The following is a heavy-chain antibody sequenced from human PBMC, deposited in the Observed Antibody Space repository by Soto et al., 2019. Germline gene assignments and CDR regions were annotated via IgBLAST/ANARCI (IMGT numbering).Heavy chain of an antibody. CDR1: GYTFTSYD. V-gene: IGHV1-8*01. CDR3: ASAHMLLFVSVRDYSGMDV. Sequence: AASVKVSCKASGYTFTSYDINWVRQATGQGLEWMGWINPNSGNTGYAQKFQGRVTMTRNTSISTAYMELSSLRSEDTAVYYCASAHMLLFVSVRDYSGMDVWGQGTTVTVSS. D-gene: IGHD2-2*01. CDR2: INPNSGNT. J-gene: IGHJ6*02.